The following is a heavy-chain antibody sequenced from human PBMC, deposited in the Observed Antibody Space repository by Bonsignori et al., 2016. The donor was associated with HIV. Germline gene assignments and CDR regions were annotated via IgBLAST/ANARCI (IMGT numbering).Heavy chain of an antibody. CDR2: IYSGGSST. D-gene: IGHD3-10*01. V-gene: IGHV3-23*03. CDR3: AKESYGP. J-gene: IGHJ4*02. Sequence: WIRQPPGKGLEWVSVIYSGGSSTYYADSVKGRFTISRDNSKNTLYLQMNSLRAEDTAVYYCAKESYGPWGQGTLVTVSS.